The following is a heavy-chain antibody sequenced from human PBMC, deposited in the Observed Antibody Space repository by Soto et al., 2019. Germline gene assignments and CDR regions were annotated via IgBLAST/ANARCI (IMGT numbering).Heavy chain of an antibody. D-gene: IGHD3-16*01. V-gene: IGHV6-1*01. CDR1: GDSVSSNSAA. CDR3: ARQGGDDYDYVWGSAVDY. CDR2: TYYRSKWYN. Sequence: SQTLSLTCAISGDSVSSNSAAWNWIRQSPSRGLEWLGRTYYRSKWYNDYAVSVKSRITINPDTSKNQFSLQLNSVTPEDTAVYYCARQGGDDYDYVWGSAVDYWGQGTLVTVSS. J-gene: IGHJ4*02.